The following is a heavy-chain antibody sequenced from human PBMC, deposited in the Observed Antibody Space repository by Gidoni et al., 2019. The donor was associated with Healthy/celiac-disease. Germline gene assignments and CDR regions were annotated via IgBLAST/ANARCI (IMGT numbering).Heavy chain of an antibody. CDR1: GYTFTSYY. D-gene: IGHD6-6*01. J-gene: IGHJ4*02. CDR2: INPSGGST. CDR3: AGSFESYYFDY. V-gene: IGHV1-46*01. Sequence: QVQLVQSGAEVKKPGASVKVSCKASGYTFTSYYMPWVRQAPGQGLEWMGIINPSGGSTSYAQKFQGRVTMTRDTSTSTVYMELSSLRSEDTAVYYCAGSFESYYFDYWGQGTLVTVSS.